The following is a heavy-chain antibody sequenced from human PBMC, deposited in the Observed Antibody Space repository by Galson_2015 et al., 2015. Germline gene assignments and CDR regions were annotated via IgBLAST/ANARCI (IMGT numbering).Heavy chain of an antibody. CDR2: ISSSGGRT. V-gene: IGHV3-23*01. Sequence: SLRLSCAASGFTFSTYGMSWVRQAPGKGLEWVSSISSSGGRTSYADSLKGRFTISRDNSKNTLYLQMNSLRAEDTAVCYCAKERLCILSSCGFDPWGQGILVTVSS. CDR3: AKERLCILSSCGFDP. CDR1: GFTFSTYG. J-gene: IGHJ5*02. D-gene: IGHD2-8*01.